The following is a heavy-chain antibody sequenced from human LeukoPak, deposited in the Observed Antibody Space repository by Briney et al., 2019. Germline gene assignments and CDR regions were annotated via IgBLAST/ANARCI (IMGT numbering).Heavy chain of an antibody. CDR2: ISSGSTTI. Sequence: GRSLRLSCAASGFTFSTYTMNWVRQAPGKGLEWVSYISSGSTTIYYADSVKGRFTISRDNAKNSLYLQMNSLRDEDTAVYYCARDGWLQIPFDYWGQGILVTVSS. J-gene: IGHJ4*02. CDR1: GFTFSTYT. D-gene: IGHD5-12*01. CDR3: ARDGWLQIPFDY. V-gene: IGHV3-48*02.